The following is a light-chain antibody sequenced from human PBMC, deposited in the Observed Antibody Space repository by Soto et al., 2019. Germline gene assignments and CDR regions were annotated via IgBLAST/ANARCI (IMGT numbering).Light chain of an antibody. CDR3: HQHGTWPET. J-gene: IGKJ1*01. CDR1: QSVSTY. V-gene: IGKV3-11*01. CDR2: GAS. Sequence: EIVLTQFPATLSLSPGERATLSCRASQSVSTYLAWYQQKPGQAPRLLIYGASNRATGIPARFSGSGSGTDFTLSFGSLEPEDSAVYSCHQHGTWPETFGQGTKV.